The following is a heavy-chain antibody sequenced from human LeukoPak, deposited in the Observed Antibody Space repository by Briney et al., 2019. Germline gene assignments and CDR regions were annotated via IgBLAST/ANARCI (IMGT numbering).Heavy chain of an antibody. CDR2: ISGSSSDI. Sequence: PGGSLRLSCAASGFTFSDTYISWIRQPPGKGLEWVSYISGSSSDIKYADSVKGRFTVSRDNAKNTLYVQMNSLRVEDSAVYYCVRGAPSAADWGQGTLVTVSS. CDR3: VRGAPSAAD. CDR1: GFTFSDTY. J-gene: IGHJ4*02. V-gene: IGHV3-11*06.